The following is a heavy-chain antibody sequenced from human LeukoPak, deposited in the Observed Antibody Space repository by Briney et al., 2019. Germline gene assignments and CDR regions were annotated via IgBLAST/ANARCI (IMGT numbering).Heavy chain of an antibody. D-gene: IGHD1-26*01. Sequence: GGSLRLSCAASGFTVSNNYMIWVRQAPGKGLEWVSAISSSGGSTYYADSVKGRFTISRDNSKNTLYLQMNSLRAEDTAVYYCAKLRDSGTTRGCFDYWGQGTLVTVSS. J-gene: IGHJ4*02. CDR1: GFTVSNNY. CDR3: AKLRDSGTTRGCFDY. V-gene: IGHV3-23*01. CDR2: ISSSGGST.